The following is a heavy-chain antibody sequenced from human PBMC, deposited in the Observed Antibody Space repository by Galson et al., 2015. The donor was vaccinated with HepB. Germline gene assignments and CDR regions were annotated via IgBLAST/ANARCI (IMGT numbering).Heavy chain of an antibody. D-gene: IGHD3-9*01. CDR2: IRYDGSNK. J-gene: IGHJ4*02. Sequence: SLRLSCAASGFTSSSYGMHWVRQAPGKGLEWVAFIRYDGSNKYYADSVKGRFTISRDNSKNTLYLQMNSLRAEDTAVYYCAKDQRLAFDYWGQGTLVTVSS. CDR1: GFTSSSYG. CDR3: AKDQRLAFDY. V-gene: IGHV3-30*02.